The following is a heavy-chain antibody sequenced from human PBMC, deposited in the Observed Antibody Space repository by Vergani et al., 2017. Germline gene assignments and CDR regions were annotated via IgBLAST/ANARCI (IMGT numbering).Heavy chain of an antibody. J-gene: IGHJ3*02. Sequence: EVQLLESGGGLVQPGGSLRLSCAASGFTFSNYAMSWVRQAPGKGLEWVSTISGSGGSTYYADSVKGRFTISRDNSKNTLYLQMNSLRAEDTAVYYCAKDPPYYDILTGYYGDAFDIWGQGTMVTVSS. CDR2: ISGSGGST. CDR3: AKDPPYYDILTGYYGDAFDI. V-gene: IGHV3-23*01. CDR1: GFTFSNYA. D-gene: IGHD3-9*01.